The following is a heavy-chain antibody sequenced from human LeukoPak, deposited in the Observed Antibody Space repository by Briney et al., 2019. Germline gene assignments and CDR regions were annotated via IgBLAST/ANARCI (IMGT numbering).Heavy chain of an antibody. Sequence: PGGSLRLSCAASGFTFSSYSMNWVRQAPGKGLEWVSYISSSSSTIYYADSVKGRFTISRDNAKNSLYLQMNSLRAEDTAVYYCARDSGSYGPDPPSYFDYWGQGTLVTVSS. CDR2: ISSSSSTI. CDR1: GFTFSSYS. V-gene: IGHV3-48*04. D-gene: IGHD5-18*01. J-gene: IGHJ4*02. CDR3: ARDSGSYGPDPPSYFDY.